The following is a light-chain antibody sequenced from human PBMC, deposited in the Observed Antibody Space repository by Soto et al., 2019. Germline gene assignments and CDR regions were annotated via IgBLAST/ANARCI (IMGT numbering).Light chain of an antibody. CDR3: QHYGSSPWT. J-gene: IGKJ1*01. CDR2: DAS. V-gene: IGKV3D-20*01. CDR1: QTVGSTY. Sequence: EIVLTQSPATLSLSPGERATLSCGASQTVGSTYLAWYQQKPGLAPRLLIYDASSRATGIPDRFSGSGSGTDFTLTISRLEPEDFAVYYWQHYGSSPWTFGQGTKVEI.